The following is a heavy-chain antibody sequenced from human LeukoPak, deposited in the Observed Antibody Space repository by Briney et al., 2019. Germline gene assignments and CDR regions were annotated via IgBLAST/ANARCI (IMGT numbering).Heavy chain of an antibody. CDR1: GGTFSSYA. CDR2: IIPILGIA. V-gene: IGHV1-69*04. D-gene: IGHD3-22*01. J-gene: IGHJ4*02. CDR3: ARGPPYGSGGYPPVDY. Sequence: ASVKVSCKASGGTFSSYAISWVRQAPGQGLEWMGRIIPILGIANYAQKFQGRVTITADKSTSTAYMELSSLRSEDTAVYYCARGPPYGSGGYPPVDYWGQGTLVTVSS.